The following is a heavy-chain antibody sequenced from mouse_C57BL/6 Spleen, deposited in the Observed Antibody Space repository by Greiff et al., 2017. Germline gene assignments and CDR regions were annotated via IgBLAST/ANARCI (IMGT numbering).Heavy chain of an antibody. D-gene: IGHD1-1*01. V-gene: IGHV1-80*01. CDR3: ARSGYYYGSSYY. CDR2: IYPGDGDT. Sequence: QVQLQQSGAELVKPGASVKISCKASGYAFSSYWMNWVKQRPGKGLEWIGQIYPGDGDTNYNGKFKGKASLTADKSSSTAYMQLSSLTSEDSAVYFCARSGYYYGSSYYWGQGTTLTVSS. CDR1: GYAFSSYW. J-gene: IGHJ2*01.